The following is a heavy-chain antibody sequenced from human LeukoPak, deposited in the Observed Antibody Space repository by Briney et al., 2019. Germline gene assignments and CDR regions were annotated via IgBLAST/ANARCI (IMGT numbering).Heavy chain of an antibody. Sequence: GGSLRLSCAASGFTVSSNYMSWVRQAPGKGLEWVSVIYSGGSTYYADSVKGRFTISRDNSKNTLYLQMNSLRAEDTAVYYCASSPYYYYPMDVWGQGTTVTVSS. CDR3: ASSPYYYYPMDV. CDR2: IYSGGST. V-gene: IGHV3-53*01. CDR1: GFTVSSNY. J-gene: IGHJ6*02.